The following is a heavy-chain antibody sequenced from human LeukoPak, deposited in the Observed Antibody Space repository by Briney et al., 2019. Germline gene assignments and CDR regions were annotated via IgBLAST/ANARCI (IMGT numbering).Heavy chain of an antibody. CDR2: ITTSSTYI. J-gene: IGHJ4*02. CDR1: GFTFSSYS. V-gene: IGHV3-21*01. D-gene: IGHD6-19*01. Sequence: GGSLRLSCAASGFTFSSYSMSWVRQAPGKGLEWVSSITTSSTYISYADSVKGRFTISRDNAKNSLYLQMNSLRAEDTAVYYCARGRYSSGWFDYWGQGTLVTVSS. CDR3: ARGRYSSGWFDY.